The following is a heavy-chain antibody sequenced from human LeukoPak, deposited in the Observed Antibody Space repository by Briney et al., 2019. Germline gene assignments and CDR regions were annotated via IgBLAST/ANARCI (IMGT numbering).Heavy chain of an antibody. CDR1: GFTFSDVW. Sequence: GGSLRLSCAASGFTFSDVWMSWVRQASGKGLEWVGRIKSKTDGGTTDYAAPVKGRFTISRDDSKNTLYLQMNSLKTEDTAVYYCTTIHNIAAAERNWGQGTLVTVSS. D-gene: IGHD6-13*01. J-gene: IGHJ4*02. CDR2: IKSKTDGGTT. V-gene: IGHV3-15*01. CDR3: TTIHNIAAAERN.